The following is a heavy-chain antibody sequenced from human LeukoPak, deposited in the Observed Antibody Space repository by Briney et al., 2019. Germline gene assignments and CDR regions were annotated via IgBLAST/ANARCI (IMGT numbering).Heavy chain of an antibody. CDR3: ARRIYSYGEYKNYYYYYYMDV. J-gene: IGHJ6*03. CDR1: GGSFSGYY. V-gene: IGHV4-34*01. Sequence: PSETLSLTCAVYGGSFSGYYWSWIRQPPGKGLEWIGEINHSGSTNYNPSLKSRVTISVDTSKNQFSLKLSSVTAADTAVYYCARRIYSYGEYKNYYYYYYMDVCGKGTTVTVSS. D-gene: IGHD5-18*01. CDR2: INHSGST.